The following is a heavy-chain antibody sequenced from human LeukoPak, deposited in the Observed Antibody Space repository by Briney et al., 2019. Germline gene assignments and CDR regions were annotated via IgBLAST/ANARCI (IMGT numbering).Heavy chain of an antibody. CDR1: GFTFSSYN. D-gene: IGHD3-10*01. CDR2: IKEDGSEK. Sequence: PGGSLRLSCAASGFTFSSYNMNWVRQAPGKGLEWVANIKEDGSEKYYVDSVKGRFTISRDNSKNSLYLQLNSLRAEDTAVYYCARVGLGVGSGKKASGFDPWGQGTLVTVSS. CDR3: ARVGLGVGSGKKASGFDP. V-gene: IGHV3-7*01. J-gene: IGHJ5*02.